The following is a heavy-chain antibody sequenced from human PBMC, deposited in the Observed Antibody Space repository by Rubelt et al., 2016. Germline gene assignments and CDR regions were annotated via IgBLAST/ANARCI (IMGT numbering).Heavy chain of an antibody. CDR3: AREAAARRFDY. J-gene: IGHJ4*02. D-gene: IGHD6-6*01. Sequence: YYADSVKGRLTISRDNAKNSLYLQMNSLRAEDTAVYYCAREAAARRFDYWGQGTLVTVSS. V-gene: IGHV3-48*01.